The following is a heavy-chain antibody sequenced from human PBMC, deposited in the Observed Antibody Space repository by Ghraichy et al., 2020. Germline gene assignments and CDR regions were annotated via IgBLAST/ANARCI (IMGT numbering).Heavy chain of an antibody. CDR1: GLTFSNDW. D-gene: IGHD1-26*01. Sequence: LSLTWAASGLTFSNDWMSWVRQAPGNGLEWVGRIKSKTDGGTTDYAAPVKGRFTISRDDSKNTLYLQMNSLKTEDTAVYYCTTDLAWDVASEGFDYWGQVTLVTVSS. CDR3: TTDLAWDVASEGFDY. V-gene: IGHV3-15*01. CDR2: IKSKTDGGTT. J-gene: IGHJ4*02.